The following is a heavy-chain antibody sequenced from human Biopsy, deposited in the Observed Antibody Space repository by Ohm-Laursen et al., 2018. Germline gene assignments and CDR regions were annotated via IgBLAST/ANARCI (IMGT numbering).Heavy chain of an antibody. CDR3: ARAPPLIRGVVESWFDP. CDR2: VNHSGST. V-gene: IGHV4-34*01. Sequence: TLSLTCAVFGTSFNDYSWTWIRQPPGKGLEWIGEVNHSGSTKYSPSLKSRVTISGDTSQNQFFLKLTSVTAADTAIYYCARAPPLIRGVVESWFDPWGQGILVTVSS. D-gene: IGHD3-10*01. J-gene: IGHJ5*02. CDR1: GTSFNDYS.